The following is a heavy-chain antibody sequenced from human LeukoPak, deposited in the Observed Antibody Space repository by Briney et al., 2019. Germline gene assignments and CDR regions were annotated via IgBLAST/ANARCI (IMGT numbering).Heavy chain of an antibody. CDR1: GYTFTNYA. J-gene: IGHJ5*02. CDR2: INPNSGGT. D-gene: IGHD1-26*01. Sequence: ASVKVSCKASGYTFTNYAISWVRQAPGQGLEWMGWINPNSGGTNYAQKFQGRVTMTRDTSISTAYMELSRLRSDDTAVYYCARDGGTGIVGATESWFDPWGQGTLVTVSS. CDR3: ARDGGTGIVGATESWFDP. V-gene: IGHV1-2*02.